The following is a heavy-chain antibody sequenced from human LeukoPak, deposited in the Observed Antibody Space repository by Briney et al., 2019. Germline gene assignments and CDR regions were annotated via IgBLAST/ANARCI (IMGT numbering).Heavy chain of an antibody. D-gene: IGHD1-26*01. J-gene: IGHJ3*02. CDR2: VTGSGGTT. Sequence: GGSLRLSCAASGFTFSNYAMSWVRQAPGKGLNWVSAVTGSGGTTYYADSVRGRFTISRDNSKNTLYLQMNSLRAEDTAVYYCTKDRVGASPHDAFDIWGQGTMVTVSP. CDR3: TKDRVGASPHDAFDI. CDR1: GFTFSNYA. V-gene: IGHV3-23*01.